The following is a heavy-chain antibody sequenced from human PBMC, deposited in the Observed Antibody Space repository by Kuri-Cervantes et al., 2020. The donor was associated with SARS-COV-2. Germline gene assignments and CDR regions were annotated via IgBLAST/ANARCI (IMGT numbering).Heavy chain of an antibody. CDR1: GFTFSSYG. CDR3: ARAAEDIVVVPAASPGDFDI. V-gene: IGHV3-7*01. CDR2: IKQDGSEK. J-gene: IGHJ3*02. Sequence: GGSLRLSCAASGFTFSSYGMHWVRQAPGKGLEWVANIKQDGSEKYYVDSVKGRFTISRDNAKNSLYLQMNSLRAEDTAVYYCARAAEDIVVVPAASPGDFDIWGQGTMVTVSS. D-gene: IGHD2-2*01.